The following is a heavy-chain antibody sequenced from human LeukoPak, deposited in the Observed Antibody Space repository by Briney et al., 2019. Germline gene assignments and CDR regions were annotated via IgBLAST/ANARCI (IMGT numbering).Heavy chain of an antibody. Sequence: SETLSLTCAVYGGSFSGYYWSWIRQPPGKGLEWIGEINHSGSTNYNPSLKSRVTISVDTSKNQFSLKLSSVTAADTAVYYCARGPARRKAAPGKYYFDYWGQGTLVTVSS. CDR3: ARGPARRKAAPGKYYFDY. V-gene: IGHV4-34*01. D-gene: IGHD3-10*01. J-gene: IGHJ4*02. CDR1: GGSFSGYY. CDR2: INHSGST.